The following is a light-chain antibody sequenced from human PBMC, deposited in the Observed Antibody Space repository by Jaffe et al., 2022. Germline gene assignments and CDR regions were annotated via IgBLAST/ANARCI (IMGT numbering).Light chain of an antibody. CDR2: RAS. CDR1: QGISSA. J-gene: IGKJ1*01. V-gene: IGKV1-13*02. CDR3: QQFNSYPRT. Sequence: AIQLTQSPSSLSASVGDRVTITCRASQGISSALAWYQQKPGKAPKVLIYRASRLESGVPSRFSGSESGTDFTLTISSLQPEDFATYYCQQFNSYPRTFGQGTKVEIK.